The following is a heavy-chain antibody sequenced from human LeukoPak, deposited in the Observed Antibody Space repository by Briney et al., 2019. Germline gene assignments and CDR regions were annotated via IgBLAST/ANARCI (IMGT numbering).Heavy chain of an antibody. J-gene: IGHJ4*02. CDR2: ISYDGSNK. D-gene: IGHD5-18*01. CDR3: ASACWDTAMVTCLRY. CDR1: GFTFSSYA. Sequence: GGSLRLSCAASGFTFSSYAMHWVRQAPGKGLEWVAVISYDGSNKYYADSVKGRFTISRDNSKNTLYLQMNSLRSDDTAVYYCASACWDTAMVTCLRYWGQGTLVTVSS. V-gene: IGHV3-30-3*01.